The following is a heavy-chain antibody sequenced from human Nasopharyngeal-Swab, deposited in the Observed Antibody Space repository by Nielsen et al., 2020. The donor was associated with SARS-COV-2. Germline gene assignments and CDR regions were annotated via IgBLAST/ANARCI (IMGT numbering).Heavy chain of an antibody. CDR1: GFPFSSYG. D-gene: IGHD4/OR15-4a*01. CDR3: ARVGGAIDY. CDR2: ISYDGSNK. J-gene: IGHJ4*02. V-gene: IGHV3-30*03. Sequence: SCAASGFPFSSYGMHWVRQAPGKGLEWVAVISYDGSNKYYADSVKGRFTISRDNSKNTLYLQMNSLRAEDTAVYYCARVGGAIDYWGQGTLVTVSS.